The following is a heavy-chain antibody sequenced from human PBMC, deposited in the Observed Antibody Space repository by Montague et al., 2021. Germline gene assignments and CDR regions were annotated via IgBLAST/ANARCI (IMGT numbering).Heavy chain of an antibody. D-gene: IGHD3-10*01. V-gene: IGHV4-59*08. CDR3: AKQDYFVSGTSYKGFDP. CDR2: MFYGGAT. CDR1: RGSIFHAH. Sequence: SETLSLTYTVSRGSIFHAHWSWVRQPPGKGLEWLGSMFYGGATSNNPSLKSRVTMSIDTSTNQFSLKLSFVTAADTAVYYCAKQDYFVSGTSYKGFDPWGQGILVTVSS. J-gene: IGHJ5*02.